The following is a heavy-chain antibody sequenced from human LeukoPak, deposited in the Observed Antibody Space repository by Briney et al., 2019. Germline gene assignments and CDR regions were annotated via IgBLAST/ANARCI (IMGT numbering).Heavy chain of an antibody. D-gene: IGHD2-15*01. CDR3: ARGHLGYCSGGSCYSPYFQH. CDR1: GGSFSGYY. Sequence: SETLSLTCAVYGGSFSGYYWSWIRQPPGKGLEWIGEINHSGSTNYNPSLKSRVTISVDTSKNQFSPKLSSVTAADTAVYYCARGHLGYCSGGSCYSPYFQHWGQGTLVTVSS. V-gene: IGHV4-34*01. J-gene: IGHJ1*01. CDR2: INHSGST.